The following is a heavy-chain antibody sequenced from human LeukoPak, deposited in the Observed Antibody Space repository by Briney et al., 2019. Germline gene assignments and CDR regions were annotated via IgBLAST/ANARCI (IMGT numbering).Heavy chain of an antibody. J-gene: IGHJ4*02. CDR2: IYYSGST. D-gene: IGHD1-1*01. CDR1: GGSISSYY. V-gene: IGHV4-59*01. CDR3: ARAPTGTVDY. Sequence: SETLSLTCTVSGGSISSYYWSWIRQPPGKGLEWIGYIYYSGSTNYNPSLKSRVTISVDTSKNQFSLKQSSVTAADTAVYYCARAPTGTVDYWGQGTLVTVSS.